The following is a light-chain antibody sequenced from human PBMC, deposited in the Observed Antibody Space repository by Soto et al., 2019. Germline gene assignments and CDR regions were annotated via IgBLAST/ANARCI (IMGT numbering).Light chain of an antibody. V-gene: IGKV3-20*01. CDR2: GAS. J-gene: IGKJ1*01. CDR1: QSVSSSY. CDR3: QQYGSSPGT. Sequence: EIVLTQSPGTLSLSPGERATLSCRASQSVSSSYLAWYQQKPGQAPRLLIYGASSRATGIPDRFSGSGSGTDFPLTISRLAPDDFAVYYRQQYGSSPGTFGQGTKVDIK.